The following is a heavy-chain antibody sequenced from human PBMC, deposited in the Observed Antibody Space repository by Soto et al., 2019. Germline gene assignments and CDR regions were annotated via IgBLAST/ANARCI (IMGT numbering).Heavy chain of an antibody. CDR1: GFTFSSYA. J-gene: IGHJ4*02. Sequence: GSLRLSCAASGFTFSSYAMHWVRQAPGKGLEWVAVISYDGSNKYYADSVKGRFTISRDNSKNTLYLQMNSLRAEDTAVYYCASEPDCSSTSCYTGWGQGTLVTVSS. CDR2: ISYDGSNK. CDR3: ASEPDCSSTSCYTG. V-gene: IGHV3-30-3*01. D-gene: IGHD2-2*02.